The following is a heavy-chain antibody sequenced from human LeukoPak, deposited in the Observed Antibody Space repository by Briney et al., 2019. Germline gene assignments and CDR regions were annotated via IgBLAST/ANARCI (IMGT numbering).Heavy chain of an antibody. CDR2: IHTIGST. CDR3: ARYYYGSGSYGSWFDP. V-gene: IGHV4-4*07. Sequence: PSETLSLTCTVSGVSISSYYWSWIRQPAGKGLEWIGRIHTIGSTKYNPSLKSRVTMSVDTSKNQFSLKLSSVTAADTAVYYCARYYYGSGSYGSWFDPWGQGTLVTVSS. D-gene: IGHD3-10*01. CDR1: GVSISSYY. J-gene: IGHJ5*02.